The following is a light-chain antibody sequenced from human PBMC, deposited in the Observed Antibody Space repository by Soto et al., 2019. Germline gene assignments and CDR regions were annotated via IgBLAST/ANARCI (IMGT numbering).Light chain of an antibody. CDR1: SSNIGSNY. CDR3: AAWDDSLSGYV. V-gene: IGLV1-47*01. Sequence: QSVLTHPPSASGTPGQRVTISCSGSSSNIGSNYVYWYQQLPGTAPKLLIYRNNQRPSGGPDRFSGSKSGTSASLAISGLRSEDEADYYCAAWDDSLSGYVFGTGTKLTVL. J-gene: IGLJ1*01. CDR2: RNN.